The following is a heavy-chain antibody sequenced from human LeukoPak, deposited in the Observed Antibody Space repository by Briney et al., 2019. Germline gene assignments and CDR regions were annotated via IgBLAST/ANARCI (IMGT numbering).Heavy chain of an antibody. J-gene: IGHJ5*02. V-gene: IGHV3-33*01. CDR2: IWYDGSNK. CDR1: GSMFSSYG. D-gene: IGHD6-13*01. CDR3: ASASVVSVSRGVFSWFDP. Sequence: PGGSLRLSCAASGSMFSSYGMHWVRQAPGKGLEWVAVIWYDGSNKYYADSVKGRFIIHRDKSTNTLYLQMNSLRAEDTAVYYCASASVVSVSRGVFSWFDPWGQETLVTVSS.